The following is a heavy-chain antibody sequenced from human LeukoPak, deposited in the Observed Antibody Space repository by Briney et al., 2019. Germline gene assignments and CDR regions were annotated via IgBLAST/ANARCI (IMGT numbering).Heavy chain of an antibody. CDR2: ISPNSGGT. CDR3: ARETGAIFGVVTN. V-gene: IGHV1-2*02. D-gene: IGHD3-3*01. J-gene: IGHJ4*02. Sequence: GASVKVSCKASGYTFTGYYMHWVRQAPGQGLEWMGWISPNSGGTNYAQKFQGRVTMTRDTSISTAYMELSRLRSDDTAVYYCARETGAIFGVVTNWGQGTLVTVSS. CDR1: GYTFTGYY.